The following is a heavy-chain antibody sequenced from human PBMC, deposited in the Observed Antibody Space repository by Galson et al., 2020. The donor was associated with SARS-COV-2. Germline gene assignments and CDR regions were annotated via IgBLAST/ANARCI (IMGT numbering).Heavy chain of an antibody. D-gene: IGHD2-8*01. J-gene: IGHJ4*02. Sequence: GGSLRLSCAAAGFTLSNVWTIWIRQAPGNGLEWVGRIKSKAAGGITDYAAPVKGRFTVSRDDSANIFFLQMNSLKTDDSGLYYCTTGAPCMGSVCDFWGKGTLVTVSS. CDR2: IKSKAAGGIT. CDR3: TTGAPCMGSVCDF. V-gene: IGHV3-15*07. CDR1: GFTLSNVW.